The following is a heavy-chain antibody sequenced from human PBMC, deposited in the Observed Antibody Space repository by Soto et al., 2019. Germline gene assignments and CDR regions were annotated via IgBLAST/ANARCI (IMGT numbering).Heavy chain of an antibody. CDR1: GFTFSSYS. CDR3: ARSPVGDAFNV. CDR2: ISSGSDYI. Sequence: SGGGLVKPGGSLRLSCAASGFTFSSYSMNWVRQAPGKGLEWVSSISSGSDYIFYADSVKGRFTISRDNAKNSLFLQMNSLTAEDTAVYYCARSPVGDAFNVWGQGTVVTVSS. J-gene: IGHJ3*01. V-gene: IGHV3-21*01.